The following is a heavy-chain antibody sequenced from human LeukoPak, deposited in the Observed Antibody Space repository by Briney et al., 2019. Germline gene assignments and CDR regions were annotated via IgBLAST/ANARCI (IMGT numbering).Heavy chain of an antibody. V-gene: IGHV3-33*01. J-gene: IGHJ4*02. CDR1: GFTFISYG. Sequence: SGGSLRLSCAASGFTFISYGMHWVRQAPGKGLEWVAVIWYDGSNKYYADSVKGRFTISRDNSKNTLYLQMNSLRAEDTAVYYCARGITGTLNYFDYWGQGTLVTVSS. CDR3: ARGITGTLNYFDY. CDR2: IWYDGSNK. D-gene: IGHD1-7*01.